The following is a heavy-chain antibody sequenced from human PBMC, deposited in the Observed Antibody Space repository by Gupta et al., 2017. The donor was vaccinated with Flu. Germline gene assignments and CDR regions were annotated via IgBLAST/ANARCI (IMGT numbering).Heavy chain of an antibody. CDR2: IIPIFGTA. CDR3: ARATMYSGTHYGYDAFDI. CDR1: GGTFSSYA. V-gene: IGHV1-69*01. D-gene: IGHD1-26*01. Sequence: QVQLVQSGAEVKKPGSSVKVSCKASGGTFSSYAISWVRQAPGQGLEWMGGIIPIFGTANYAQKFQGRVTITADESTSTAYMELSSLRSEDTAVYYCARATMYSGTHYGYDAFDIWGQGTMVTVSS. J-gene: IGHJ3*02.